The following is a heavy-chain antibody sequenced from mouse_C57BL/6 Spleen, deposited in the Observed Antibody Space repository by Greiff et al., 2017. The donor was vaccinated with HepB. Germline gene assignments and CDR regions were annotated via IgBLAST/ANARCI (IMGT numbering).Heavy chain of an antibody. J-gene: IGHJ3*01. Sequence: EVKLVESGGGLVKPGGSLKLSCAASGFTFSDYGMHWVRQAPEKGLEWVAYISSGSSTIYYADTVKGRFTISRDNAKNTLFLQMTSLRYEDTAMYYCARPTTMVTRSWFAYWGQGTLVTVSA. CDR2: ISSGSSTI. V-gene: IGHV5-17*01. D-gene: IGHD2-2*01. CDR3: ARPTTMVTRSWFAY. CDR1: GFTFSDYG.